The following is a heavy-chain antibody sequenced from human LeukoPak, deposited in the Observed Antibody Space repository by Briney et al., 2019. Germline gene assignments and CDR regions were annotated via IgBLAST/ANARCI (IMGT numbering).Heavy chain of an antibody. CDR1: GFTFSSYA. CDR2: ISYDGSNK. J-gene: IGHJ4*02. Sequence: GRSLRLSCAASGFTFSSYAMHWVRQAPGKGLEWVAVISYDGSNKYYADSVKGRFTISRDNSKNTLYLQMNSLRAEDTAVYYCARDGGPYSSSWYDYWGQGTLVTVSS. CDR3: ARDGGPYSSSWYDY. D-gene: IGHD6-13*01. V-gene: IGHV3-30*04.